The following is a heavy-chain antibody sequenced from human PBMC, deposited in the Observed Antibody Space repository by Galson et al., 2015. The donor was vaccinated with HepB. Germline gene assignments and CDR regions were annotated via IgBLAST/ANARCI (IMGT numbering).Heavy chain of an antibody. V-gene: IGHV4-39*07. J-gene: IGHJ4*02. CDR1: GGSISSGSYY. CDR3: TRDRDDYGDYADY. D-gene: IGHD4-17*01. Sequence: LSLTCTVSGGSISSGSYYWGWVRQPPGKGLEWIGSGSYSGSTYYNPSLKSRVTVSLDTSENQFSLSLSSVTAADTAVYYCTRDRDDYGDYADYWGQGTLVTVSS. CDR2: GSYSGST.